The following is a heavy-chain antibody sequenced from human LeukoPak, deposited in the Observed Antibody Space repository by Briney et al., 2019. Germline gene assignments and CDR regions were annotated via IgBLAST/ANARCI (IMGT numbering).Heavy chain of an antibody. J-gene: IGHJ6*03. CDR2: INWNGGST. D-gene: IGHD3-10*01. CDR1: GFTFDDYG. V-gene: IGHV3-20*04. CDR3: ARESGDYGSADMPGYYYYMDV. Sequence: PGGSLRLSCAASGFTFDDYGMSWVRQAPGKGLEWVSGINWNGGSTGYADSVKGRFTISRDNAKNTLFLQMNSLRVEDTAVYFCARESGDYGSADMPGYYYYMDVWAKGTTVIVSS.